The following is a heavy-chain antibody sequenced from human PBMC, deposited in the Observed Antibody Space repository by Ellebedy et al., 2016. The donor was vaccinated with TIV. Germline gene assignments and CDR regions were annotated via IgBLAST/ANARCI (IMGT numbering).Heavy chain of an antibody. V-gene: IGHV3-9*02. J-gene: IGHJ4*02. D-gene: IGHD1-26*01. CDR3: TKDENPGGADY. Sequence: SLKISXEVSGVNTEDYAMHWVRQAPGKGLEWVSGIFWHGGGAGYADSVKGRFTISIDKAKKSLYLQMNSLRVEDTAFYYCTKDENPGGADYWGRGTPVIVSS. CDR1: GVNTEDYA. CDR2: IFWHGGGA.